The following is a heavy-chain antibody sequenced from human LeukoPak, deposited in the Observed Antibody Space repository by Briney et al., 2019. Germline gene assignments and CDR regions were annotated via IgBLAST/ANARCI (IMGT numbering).Heavy chain of an antibody. CDR1: GGSISSSSYY. D-gene: IGHD6-13*01. V-gene: IGHV4-39*01. CDR3: ARQRQQLVWSGYYYMDV. CDR2: IYYSGST. Sequence: PSETLSLTCTVSGGSISSSSYYWGWIRQPPGKGLEWIGSIYYSGSTYYNPSLKSRVTISVDTSKNQFSLKLSSVTAADTAVYYCARQRQQLVWSGYYYMDVWGKGTRVTISS. J-gene: IGHJ6*03.